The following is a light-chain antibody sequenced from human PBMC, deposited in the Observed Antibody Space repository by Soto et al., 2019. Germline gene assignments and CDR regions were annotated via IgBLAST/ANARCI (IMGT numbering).Light chain of an antibody. J-gene: IGKJ5*01. CDR2: GAS. Sequence: EIVLTQSPGTLSLSPGERATLSCRASQSVSSSYLAWYQQKPGQAPRLLIYGASSRATGIPDRFRGRGSGTDLPLTIRRLEPEDFAVYYCQQYGSSPPITFGQGTRLEIK. CDR1: QSVSSSY. CDR3: QQYGSSPPIT. V-gene: IGKV3-20*01.